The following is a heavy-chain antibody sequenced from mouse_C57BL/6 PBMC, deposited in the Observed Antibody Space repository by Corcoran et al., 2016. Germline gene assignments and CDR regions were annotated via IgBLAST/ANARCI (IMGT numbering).Heavy chain of an antibody. CDR1: GYTFTDYN. CDR2: INPNNGGT. Sequence: EVQLQQSGPELVKPGASVKIPCKASGYTFTDYNMDWVKQSHGKSLEWIGDINPNNGGTIYNQKFKGKATLTVDKSSSTAYIELRSLTSEDTAVYYCARHYGNYEEYAMDYWGQGTSVTVSS. CDR3: ARHYGNYEEYAMDY. J-gene: IGHJ4*01. D-gene: IGHD2-1*01. V-gene: IGHV1-18*01.